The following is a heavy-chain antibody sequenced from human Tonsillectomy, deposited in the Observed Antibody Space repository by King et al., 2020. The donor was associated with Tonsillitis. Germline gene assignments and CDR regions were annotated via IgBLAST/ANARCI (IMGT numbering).Heavy chain of an antibody. CDR2: IIPIFGTA. D-gene: IGHD2-2*01. Sequence: VQLVESGAEVKKPGSSVKVSCKASGGTFSSYAISWVRQAPGQGLEWMGGIIPIFGTANYAQTFQGRVTITADESTSTAYMELSSLRSEDTAVYYCARGHCSSTSCQDYYYYYYMDVWGKGTTVTVSS. J-gene: IGHJ6*03. CDR1: GGTFSSYA. V-gene: IGHV1-69*01. CDR3: ARGHCSSTSCQDYYYYYYMDV.